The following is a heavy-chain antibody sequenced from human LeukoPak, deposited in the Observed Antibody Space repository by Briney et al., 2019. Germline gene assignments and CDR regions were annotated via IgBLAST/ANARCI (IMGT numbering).Heavy chain of an antibody. CDR1: VYTLTIYG. J-gene: IGHJ6*02. CDR2: ISAYNGDT. D-gene: IGHD5-18*01. V-gene: IGHV1-18*01. Sequence: ASVTVSFTASVYTLTIYGISWVRQAPGPGLEWMGWISAYNGDTNYAQKLQGRVTITTDTSTSTAYTQLRSLKSEDRAVYSCARESRYGYGLYADYYVMDVGGQGTTVTVSS. CDR3: ARESRYGYGLYADYYVMDV.